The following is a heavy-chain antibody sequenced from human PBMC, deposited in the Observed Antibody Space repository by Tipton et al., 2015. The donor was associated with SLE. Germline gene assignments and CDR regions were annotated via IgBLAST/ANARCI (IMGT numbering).Heavy chain of an antibody. CDR2: ISSSSSYT. V-gene: IGHV3-21*05. CDR1: GFTFSSYG. J-gene: IGHJ1*01. CDR3: ARDSQYFQH. Sequence: GSLRLSCAASGFTFSSYGMHWVRQAPGKGLEWVSYISSSSSYTNYADSVKGRFTISRDNAKNSLYLQMNSLRAEDTAVYYCARDSQYFQHWGQGTLVTVSS.